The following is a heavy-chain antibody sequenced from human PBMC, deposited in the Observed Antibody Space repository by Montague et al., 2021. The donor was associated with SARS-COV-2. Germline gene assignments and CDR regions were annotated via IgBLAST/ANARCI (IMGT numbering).Heavy chain of an antibody. CDR1: GFTFSSYD. CDR3: ARAGYSSSWPLRLYWYFDL. J-gene: IGHJ2*01. CDR2: IGTAGDT. D-gene: IGHD6-13*01. Sequence: SLRLSCAASGFTFSSYDMHWVRQATGKGLKWVSAIGTAGDTYYPGSVKGRFTISRENAKNSLYLQMNSLRAGDTAVYYCARAGYSSSWPLRLYWYFDLWGHGTLVTVSS. V-gene: IGHV3-13*04.